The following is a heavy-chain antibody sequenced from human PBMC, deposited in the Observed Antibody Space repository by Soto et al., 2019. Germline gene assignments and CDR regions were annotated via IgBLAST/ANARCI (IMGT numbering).Heavy chain of an antibody. Sequence: QVQLVQSGAEVKKPGASVKVSCKASGYTFTSYAKHWVRQAPGQRLEWMGWINAGNGNTKYSQKFQGRVTITRDTSASTAYMELRSLTSEDTAVYFCARDGAVSGNSNFDYWGQGTLVTVSS. CDR2: INAGNGNT. CDR1: GYTFTSYA. V-gene: IGHV1-3*01. D-gene: IGHD6-19*01. J-gene: IGHJ4*02. CDR3: ARDGAVSGNSNFDY.